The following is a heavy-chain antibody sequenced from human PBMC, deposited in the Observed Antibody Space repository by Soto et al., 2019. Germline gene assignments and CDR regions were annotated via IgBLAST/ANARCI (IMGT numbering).Heavy chain of an antibody. J-gene: IGHJ4*02. CDR3: ATIPGGSANIKFDY. CDR1: GYTFTSYD. V-gene: IGHV1-8*01. D-gene: IGHD2-15*01. Sequence: QVPLVQSGAEVKKPGASVKVSCKASGYTFTSYDINWVRQATGQGLEWMGWMNPNSGNTGYAQKFQGRVTMTRNTSISTAYMGLSSLRSEDTAVYYCATIPGGSANIKFDYWGQGTLVTVSS. CDR2: MNPNSGNT.